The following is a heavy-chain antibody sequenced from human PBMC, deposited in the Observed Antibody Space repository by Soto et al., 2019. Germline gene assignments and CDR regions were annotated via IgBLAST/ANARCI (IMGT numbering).Heavy chain of an antibody. CDR3: ARVQSGYDFAY. V-gene: IGHV1-18*01. D-gene: IGHD5-12*01. J-gene: IGHJ4*02. Sequence: ASVKVSCKDSGYTFDSYGSKWVRQAPGQGLEWMGWISAYNGNTHYARKLQGRVTMTTDTSTSTAYMELRSLRSDDTAVYYCARVQSGYDFAYWGQGTLVTVSS. CDR2: ISAYNGNT. CDR1: GYTFDSYG.